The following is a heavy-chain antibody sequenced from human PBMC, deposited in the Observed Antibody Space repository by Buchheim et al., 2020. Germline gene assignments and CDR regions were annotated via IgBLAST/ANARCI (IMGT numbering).Heavy chain of an antibody. CDR2: INPSGGST. D-gene: IGHD3-16*01. V-gene: IGHV1-46*01. CDR1: GYTFTSYY. J-gene: IGHJ6*03. Sequence: QVQLVQSGAEVKKPGASVKVSCKASGYTFTSYYMHWVRQAPGQGLEWMGIINPSGGSTSYAQKFQGRVTMTRDTSTSTVYMGLSSLRSEDTAVYYCAKERRGLVPPGLYYMDVWGKGTT. CDR3: AKERRGLVPPGLYYMDV.